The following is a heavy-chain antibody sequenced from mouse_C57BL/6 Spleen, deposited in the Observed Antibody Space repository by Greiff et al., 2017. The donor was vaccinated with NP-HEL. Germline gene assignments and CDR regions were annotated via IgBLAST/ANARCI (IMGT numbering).Heavy chain of an antibody. D-gene: IGHD1-1*01. CDR2: IYPGSGNT. CDR3: ARDYYGSSYYAMDY. CDR1: GYTFTDYY. J-gene: IGHJ4*01. Sequence: VQLQQSGAELVRPGASVKLSCKASGYTFTDYYINWVKQRPGQGLEWIARIYPGSGNTYYNEKFKGKATLTAEKSSSTAYMQLSSLTSEDSAVYFCARDYYGSSYYAMDYWGQGTSVTVSS. V-gene: IGHV1-76*01.